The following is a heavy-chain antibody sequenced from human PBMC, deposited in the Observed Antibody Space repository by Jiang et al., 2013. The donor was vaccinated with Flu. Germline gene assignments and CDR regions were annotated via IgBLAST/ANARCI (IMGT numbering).Heavy chain of an antibody. J-gene: IGHJ6*02. Sequence: LLKPSETLSLTCAVYGGSFSGYYWSWIRQPPGKGLEWIGEINHSGSTNYNPSLKSRVTISVDTSKNQFSLKLSSVTAADTAVYYCARGFVVRTPNWNDGYYYGMDVWGQGTTVTVSS. CDR1: GGSFSGYY. CDR2: INHSGST. CDR3: ARGFVVRTPNWNDGYYYGMDV. D-gene: IGHD1-20*01. V-gene: IGHV4-34*01.